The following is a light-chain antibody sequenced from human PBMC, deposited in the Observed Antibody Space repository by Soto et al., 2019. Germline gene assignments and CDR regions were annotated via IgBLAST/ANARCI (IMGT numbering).Light chain of an antibody. V-gene: IGKV1-39*01. CDR2: AAS. Sequence: DIQMTQSPSSLSASVGDRVTITCRASHNIGTYLNWYQRKPGKAPNLLIYAASTLQSGVPSRFSGSGSGTDFTLTISSLQPEDFATYYCQQSYTTPLFTFGPGTNVDIK. J-gene: IGKJ3*01. CDR1: HNIGTY. CDR3: QQSYTTPLFT.